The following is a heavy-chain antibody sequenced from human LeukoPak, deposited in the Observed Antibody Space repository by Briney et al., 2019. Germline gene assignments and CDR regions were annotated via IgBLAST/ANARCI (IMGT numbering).Heavy chain of an antibody. CDR3: AKRGSGWYEDYYYYMDV. D-gene: IGHD6-19*01. CDR1: GFTFSTYG. Sequence: GGSLRLSCAASGFTFSTYGMSWVRQAPGKGLEWISAIGGSGGGTYYADSVKGRFTISRDNSKNTLYLQMNSLRAEDTAVYYCAKRGSGWYEDYYYYMDVWGKGTTVTISS. V-gene: IGHV3-23*01. J-gene: IGHJ6*03. CDR2: IGGSGGGT.